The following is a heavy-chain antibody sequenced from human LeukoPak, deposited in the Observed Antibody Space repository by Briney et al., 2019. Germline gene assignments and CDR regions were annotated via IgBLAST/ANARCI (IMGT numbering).Heavy chain of an antibody. CDR2: INHRGST. V-gene: IGHV4-34*01. J-gene: IGHJ3*02. CDR1: GGSFTDYY. D-gene: IGHD2-15*01. Sequence: PSETLSLTCAVYGGSFTDYYWSWIRQPPGKGLEWIGEINHRGSTNYNSSLKSRVTISVDRSKNQFSLKLSSVTAADTAVYYCARDHCGGSCQSDAFDIWGQGAMVTVSS. CDR3: ARDHCGGSCQSDAFDI.